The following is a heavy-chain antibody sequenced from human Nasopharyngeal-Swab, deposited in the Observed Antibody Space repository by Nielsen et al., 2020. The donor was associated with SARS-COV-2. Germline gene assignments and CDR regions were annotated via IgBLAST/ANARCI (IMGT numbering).Heavy chain of an antibody. CDR1: GGTFSSYG. J-gene: IGHJ6*03. CDR3: ARREAVAGTYYYYMDV. V-gene: IGHV1-69*10. CDR2: IIPVLPIT. Sequence: SVKVSCKTSGGTFSSYGISWVRQAPGEGLEWMGGIIPVLPITRYAQKFRDRVTITADTSTSTAYMELSSLRSEDTATYYCARREAVAGTYYYYMDVWGKGTTVTVSS. D-gene: IGHD6-19*01.